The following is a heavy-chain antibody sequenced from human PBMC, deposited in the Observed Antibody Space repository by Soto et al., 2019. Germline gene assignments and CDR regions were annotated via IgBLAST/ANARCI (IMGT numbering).Heavy chain of an antibody. V-gene: IGHV5-51*01. CDR3: ASHEALAAAGTQDNWFDP. CDR2: IYPGDSYT. D-gene: IGHD6-13*01. J-gene: IGHJ5*02. Sequence: GESLKISCKGSGYSFTSYWIGWGRQMPGKGLEWMGIIYPGDSYTRYSPSFQGQVTISADKSISTAYLHWSSLKASDTDMYHCASHEALAAAGTQDNWFDPWGQGTLVTVSS. CDR1: GYSFTSYW.